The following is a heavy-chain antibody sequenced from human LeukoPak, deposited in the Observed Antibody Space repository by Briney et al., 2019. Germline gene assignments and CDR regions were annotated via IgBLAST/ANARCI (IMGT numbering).Heavy chain of an antibody. CDR3: ASTADSITIFGVVIFGAFDI. CDR2: IIPIFGTA. CDR1: GGTFSSYA. J-gene: IGHJ3*02. Sequence: SVKVSCKASGGTFSSYAISWVRQAPGQGLEWMGGIIPIFGTANYAQKFQGRVTITADESTSTAYMELSSLRSEDTAVYYCASTADSITIFGVVIFGAFDIWGQGTMVTVSS. V-gene: IGHV1-69*13. D-gene: IGHD3-3*01.